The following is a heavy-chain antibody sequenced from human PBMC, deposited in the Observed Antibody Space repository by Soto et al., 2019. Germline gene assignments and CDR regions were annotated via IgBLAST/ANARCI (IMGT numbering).Heavy chain of an antibody. J-gene: IGHJ4*02. D-gene: IGHD3-22*01. CDR1: GGTFSSYA. CDR3: ASLYYYDSSGYYYVDY. Sequence: ASVKVSCKASGGTFSSYAISWVRQAPGQGLEWMGGIIPIFGTANYAQKFQGRVTITADESTSTAYMELSSLRSEDTAVYYCASLYYYDSSGYYYVDYWGQGTLVTVSS. V-gene: IGHV1-69*13. CDR2: IIPIFGTA.